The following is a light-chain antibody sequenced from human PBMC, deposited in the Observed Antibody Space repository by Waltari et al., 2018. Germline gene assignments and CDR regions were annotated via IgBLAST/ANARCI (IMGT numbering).Light chain of an antibody. CDR1: SSDVGNYNL. CDR2: DDN. CDR3: CSYAGSYTWV. J-gene: IGLJ3*02. Sequence: QSALTQPASVSGSPGQSITISCTGTSSDVGNYNLVSWYQQYPGKAPKVMIYDDNRRPSGGSDRFSGSKSGNTASLTRSGVQAEDEADYYCCSYAGSYTWVFGGGTKLTVL. V-gene: IGLV2-23*01.